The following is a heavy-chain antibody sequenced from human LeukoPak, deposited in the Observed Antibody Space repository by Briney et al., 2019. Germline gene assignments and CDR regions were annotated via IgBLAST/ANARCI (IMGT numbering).Heavy chain of an antibody. CDR2: IKTKTDGDRT. CDR1: GFTFSNAW. D-gene: IGHD6-6*01. Sequence: GGSLRLSCVVSGFTFSNAWMSWIRQAPGKGLEWVGRIKTKTDGDRTDYAAPVEGRFTISRDDSKNTLSLQMNSLKTEDTAVYYCVRGPARIRYWGQGTLVTVSS. CDR3: VRGPARIRY. J-gene: IGHJ4*02. V-gene: IGHV3-15*01.